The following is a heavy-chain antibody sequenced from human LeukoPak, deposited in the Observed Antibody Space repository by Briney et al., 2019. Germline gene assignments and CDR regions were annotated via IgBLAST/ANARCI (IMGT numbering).Heavy chain of an antibody. CDR1: GYTFTSYG. CDR2: ISAYNGNT. Sequence: ASVKVSCKASGYTFTSYGISWVRQAPGQGLEWMGWISAYNGNTNYAQKLQGRVTMTTDTSTSTAYMELRSLRSDDTAVYYCARDVLRFWPQDMNYYYMDVWGKGTTVTVSS. CDR3: ARDVLRFWPQDMNYYYMDV. V-gene: IGHV1-18*01. D-gene: IGHD3-3*01. J-gene: IGHJ6*03.